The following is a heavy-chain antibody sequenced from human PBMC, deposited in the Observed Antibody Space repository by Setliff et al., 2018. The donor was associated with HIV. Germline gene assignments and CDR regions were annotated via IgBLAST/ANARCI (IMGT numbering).Heavy chain of an antibody. CDR3: ARDRGDHTFWRTYVSHDAFEI. CDR2: IYYSGST. J-gene: IGHJ3*02. CDR1: GDSIYSGGYY. V-gene: IGHV4-31*03. Sequence: SETLSLTCTVSGDSIYSGGYYWTWIRQHPGKGLEWIGHIYYSGSTSHNPSLKSRVFMSMDTSRNQFSLNLTSVTAADTAVYFCARDRGDHTFWRTYVSHDAFEIWGQGTTVTVS. D-gene: IGHD3-3*01.